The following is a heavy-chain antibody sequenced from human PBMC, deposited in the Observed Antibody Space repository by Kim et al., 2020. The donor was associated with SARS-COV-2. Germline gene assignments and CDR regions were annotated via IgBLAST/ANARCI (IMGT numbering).Heavy chain of an antibody. J-gene: IGHJ6*02. Sequence: GGSLRLSCAASGFTFSSYSMNWVRQAPGKGLEWVSSISSSSSYIYYADSVKGRFTISRDNAKNSLYLQMNSLRAEDTAVYYCARGKERQLVSSYYYYGMAAGGQGTTVTASS. D-gene: IGHD6-6*01. V-gene: IGHV3-21*01. CDR3: ARGKERQLVSSYYYYGMAA. CDR1: GFTFSSYS. CDR2: ISSSSSYI.